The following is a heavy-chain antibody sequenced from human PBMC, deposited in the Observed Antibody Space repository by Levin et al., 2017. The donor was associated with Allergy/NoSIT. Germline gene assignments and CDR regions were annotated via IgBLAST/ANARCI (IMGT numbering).Heavy chain of an antibody. J-gene: IGHJ6*02. CDR2: IYYSGST. CDR1: GGSISSYY. Sequence: SETLSLTCTVSGGSISSYYWSWIRQPPGKGLEWIGYIYYSGSTNYNPSLKSRVTISVDTSKNQFSLKLSSVTAADTAVYYCASSHYYDSSGYYYFSYYGMDVWGQGTTVTVSS. D-gene: IGHD3-22*01. V-gene: IGHV4-59*01. CDR3: ASSHYYDSSGYYYFSYYGMDV.